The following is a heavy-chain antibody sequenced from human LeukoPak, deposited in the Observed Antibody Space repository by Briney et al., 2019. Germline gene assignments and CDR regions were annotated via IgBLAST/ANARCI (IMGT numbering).Heavy chain of an antibody. J-gene: IGHJ4*02. CDR2: FDPEDGET. CDR1: GYTLTELS. Sequence: ASVKVSCKVSGYTLTELSMHWVRQAPGKGLEWMGGFDPEDGETIYAQKFQGRVTMTRDTSISTVYMELSSLRSDDTAVYYCARGRDRGASTPFDYWGQGTLVTVSS. D-gene: IGHD1-26*01. V-gene: IGHV1-24*01. CDR3: ARGRDRGASTPFDY.